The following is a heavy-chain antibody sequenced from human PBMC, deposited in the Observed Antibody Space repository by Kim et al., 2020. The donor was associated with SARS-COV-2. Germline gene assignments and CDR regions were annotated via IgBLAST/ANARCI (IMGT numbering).Heavy chain of an antibody. Sequence: SVKVSCKASGGTFSSYAISWVRQAPGQGLEWMGGIIPIFGTANYAQKFQGRVTITADESTSTAYMELSSLRSEDTAVYYCARDYPLYYGSGSYYKDYYYDGMDVWGQGTTVTVSS. CDR3: ARDYPLYYGSGSYYKDYYYDGMDV. V-gene: IGHV1-69*13. CDR2: IIPIFGTA. D-gene: IGHD3-10*01. CDR1: GGTFSSYA. J-gene: IGHJ6*02.